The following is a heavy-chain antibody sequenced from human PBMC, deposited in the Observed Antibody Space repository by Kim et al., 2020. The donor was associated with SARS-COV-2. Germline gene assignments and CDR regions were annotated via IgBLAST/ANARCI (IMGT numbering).Heavy chain of an antibody. V-gene: IGHV3-33*01. CDR2: IWYDGSNK. CDR3: ATGSWRLGELSLGFDP. J-gene: IGHJ5*02. Sequence: GGSLRLSCAASGFTFSSYGMHWVRQAPGKGLEWVAVIWYDGSNKYYADSVKGRFTISRDNSKNTLYLQMNSLRAEDTAVYYCATGSWRLGELSLGFDPWGQGTLVTVSS. D-gene: IGHD3-16*02. CDR1: GFTFSSYG.